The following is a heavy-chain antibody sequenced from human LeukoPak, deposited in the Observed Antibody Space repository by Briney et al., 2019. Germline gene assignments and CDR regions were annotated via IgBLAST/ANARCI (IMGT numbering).Heavy chain of an antibody. D-gene: IGHD3-16*01. J-gene: IGHJ4*02. CDR2: ISSDGSST. V-gene: IGHV3-74*01. CDR1: GFTFSSYW. Sequence: GGSLRLSCAASGFTFSSYWMHWVRHALGRGLVWVSRISSDGSSTIYADSVKGRFTISRDNAKNTLYLQMNSLRAEDTAVYYCARDWGGYGPTSHDYWGQGTLVTVSS. CDR3: ARDWGGYGPTSHDY.